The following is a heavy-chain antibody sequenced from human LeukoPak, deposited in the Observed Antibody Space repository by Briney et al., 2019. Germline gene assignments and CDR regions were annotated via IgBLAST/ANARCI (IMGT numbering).Heavy chain of an antibody. CDR1: GGSISSGGYY. CDR3: ARVQQPKRIWFDP. Sequence: SETLSLTCTVSGGSISSGGYYWSWNRQHPGKGLEWIGYIYYSGSTYYNPSLKSRVTISVDTSKNQFSLKLSSVTAADTAVYYCARVQQPKRIWFDPWGQGTLVTVSS. D-gene: IGHD6-13*01. V-gene: IGHV4-31*03. J-gene: IGHJ5*02. CDR2: IYYSGST.